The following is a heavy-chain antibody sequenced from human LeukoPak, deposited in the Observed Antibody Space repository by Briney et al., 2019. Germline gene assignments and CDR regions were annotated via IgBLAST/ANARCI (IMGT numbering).Heavy chain of an antibody. Sequence: ASVTVSCTASGYTFTGYYMHWVRQAPGQGLEWMGWINPNSGGTNYAQKFQGWVTMTRDTSISTAYMELSRLRSDDTAVYYCARGLPSYGQYYFDYWGQGTLVTVSS. CDR1: GYTFTGYY. CDR2: INPNSGGT. J-gene: IGHJ4*02. CDR3: ARGLPSYGQYYFDY. V-gene: IGHV1-2*04. D-gene: IGHD5-18*01.